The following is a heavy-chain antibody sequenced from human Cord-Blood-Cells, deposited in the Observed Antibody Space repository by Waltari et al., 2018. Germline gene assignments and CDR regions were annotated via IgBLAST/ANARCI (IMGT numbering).Heavy chain of an antibody. Sequence: QLQLQESGPGLVKPSETLSLTCTVSGGSISSSSYYWGWIRPPPGKGLEWIGSIYYSGSTYYNPSLKSRVTISVDTSKNQFSLKLSSVTAADTAVYYCARQDDFWSGPNWFDPWGQGTLVTVSS. CDR1: GGSISSSSYY. V-gene: IGHV4-39*01. CDR3: ARQDDFWSGPNWFDP. CDR2: IYYSGST. J-gene: IGHJ5*02. D-gene: IGHD3-3*01.